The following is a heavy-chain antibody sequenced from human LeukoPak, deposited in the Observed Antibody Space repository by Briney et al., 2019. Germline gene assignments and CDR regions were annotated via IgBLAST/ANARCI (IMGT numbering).Heavy chain of an antibody. Sequence: GASVKVSCKASGYTFTDYFMNWVRQAPGQGREWMGWINPKSGGTVYAQKFQGRVTMTRDTSSSTAYMELSRLRFDDTVVYYCARGPRITIFGVVMANDAFDIWGQGTMVTVSS. CDR3: ARGPRITIFGVVMANDAFDI. CDR2: INPKSGGT. J-gene: IGHJ3*02. V-gene: IGHV1-2*02. CDR1: GYTFTDYF. D-gene: IGHD3-3*01.